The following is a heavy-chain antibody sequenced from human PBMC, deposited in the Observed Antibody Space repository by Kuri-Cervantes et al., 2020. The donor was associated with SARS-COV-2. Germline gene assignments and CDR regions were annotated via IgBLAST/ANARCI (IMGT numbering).Heavy chain of an antibody. D-gene: IGHD3-3*01. CDR1: GYTFTGYY. CDR2: INPNSGGT. J-gene: IGHJ4*02. Sequence: SVKVSCKASGYTFTGYYMHWVRQAPGQGLEWMGWINPNSGGTNYAQKFQGRVTLTRDTSISTAYMELSSLRSEDTAVYYCAYPGQYDFWSGTSFDYWGQGTLVTVSS. CDR3: AYPGQYDFWSGTSFDY. V-gene: IGHV1-2*02.